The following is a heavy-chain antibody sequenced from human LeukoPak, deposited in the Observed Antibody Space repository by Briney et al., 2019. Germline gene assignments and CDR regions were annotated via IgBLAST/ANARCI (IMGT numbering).Heavy chain of an antibody. J-gene: IGHJ5*02. CDR1: GGSISNYY. CDR3: ARDGEVLSSSWFWFDP. Sequence: PSETLSLTCTVSGGSISNYYWSWIRQPAGKGLEWIGRIYTSGSTNYNPSLKSRVTMSVDTSKNQFSLKLSSVTAADTAVYYCARDGEVLSSSWFWFDPWGQGTLVTVSS. V-gene: IGHV4-4*07. D-gene: IGHD6-13*01. CDR2: IYTSGST.